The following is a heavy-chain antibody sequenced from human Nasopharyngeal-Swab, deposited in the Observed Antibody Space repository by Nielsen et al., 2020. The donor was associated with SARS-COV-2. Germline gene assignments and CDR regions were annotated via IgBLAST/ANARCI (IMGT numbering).Heavy chain of an antibody. CDR3: AKDMKALGYDFWSGPLDY. CDR1: GFTFDDYA. CDR2: ISGDGGST. D-gene: IGHD3-3*01. J-gene: IGHJ4*02. Sequence: GESLKISCAASGFTFDDYAMHWVRQAPGKGLEWVSLISGDGGSTYYADSVKGRFTIPRDNSKNSLYLQMNSLRTEDTALYYCAKDMKALGYDFWSGPLDYWGQGTLVTVSS. V-gene: IGHV3-43*02.